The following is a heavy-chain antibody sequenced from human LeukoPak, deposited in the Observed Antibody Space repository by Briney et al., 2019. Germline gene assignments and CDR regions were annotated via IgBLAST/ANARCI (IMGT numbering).Heavy chain of an antibody. V-gene: IGHV3-23*01. CDR2: MSGSGGNT. CDR1: GFTFSSYA. D-gene: IGHD3-22*01. J-gene: IGHJ4*02. CDR3: AKNFDYYDSSGYHDY. Sequence: GGSLRLSCAASGFTFSSYAMTWVRQAPGKGLEWVSTMSGSGGNTYYADSAKGRFTISRDNSKNTLYLQMNSLRAEDTAVYYCAKNFDYYDSSGYHDYWGQGTLVTVSS.